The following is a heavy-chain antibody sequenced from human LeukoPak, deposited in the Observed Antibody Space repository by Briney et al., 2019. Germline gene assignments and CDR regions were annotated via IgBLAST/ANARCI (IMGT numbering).Heavy chain of an antibody. J-gene: IGHJ4*02. Sequence: PGGSLRLSCAASGFTFSNYGMHWVRQAPGKGLEWVAVIWYDGINKYDADSVKGRLTISRDNSKNTLYLQMNSLRAEDTAVYYCARGGALSSSWYRYFDYWGQGTLVTVSS. D-gene: IGHD6-13*01. CDR2: IWYDGINK. CDR1: GFTFSNYG. V-gene: IGHV3-33*01. CDR3: ARGGALSSSWYRYFDY.